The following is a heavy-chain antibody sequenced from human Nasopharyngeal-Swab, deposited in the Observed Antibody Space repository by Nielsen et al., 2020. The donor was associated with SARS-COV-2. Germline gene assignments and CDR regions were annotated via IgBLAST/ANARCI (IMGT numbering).Heavy chain of an antibody. D-gene: IGHD1-14*01. V-gene: IGHV3-23*01. J-gene: IGHJ4*02. CDR1: GFSITTYG. CDR2: ISELGSGI. Sequence: GESLKISCAASGFSITTYGMTWVRQAPGKGLEWVSSISELGSGIYYADSVQGRFSISRDTSKNTVYLQMNTLRADDTALYFCTRGLTGHIVQWNPSPYWGQGTLVTVSS. CDR3: TRGLTGHIVQWNPSPY.